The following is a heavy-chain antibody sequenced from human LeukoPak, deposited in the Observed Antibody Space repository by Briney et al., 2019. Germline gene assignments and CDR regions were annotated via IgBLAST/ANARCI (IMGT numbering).Heavy chain of an antibody. Sequence: GGSLRLSCAASGFTFSSYAMHWVRQAPGKGLEWVAVISYDGSNKYYADSVKGRFTISRDNSKNTLYLQMNSLRAEDTAVYYCAREFFDIVVVPAALDHWGQGTLVTVSS. CDR1: GFTFSSYA. D-gene: IGHD2-2*01. CDR2: ISYDGSNK. CDR3: AREFFDIVVVPAALDH. V-gene: IGHV3-30-3*01. J-gene: IGHJ4*02.